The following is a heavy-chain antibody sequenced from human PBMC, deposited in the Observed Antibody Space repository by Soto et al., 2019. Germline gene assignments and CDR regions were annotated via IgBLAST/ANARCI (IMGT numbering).Heavy chain of an antibody. J-gene: IGHJ4*02. CDR3: ARGGWEPHDY. CDR1: GYTFISFG. V-gene: IGHV1-18*01. D-gene: IGHD1-26*01. Sequence: QVQLVQSGGEVKKPGASVKVSCKASGYTFISFGISWVRQAPGQGLEWMGWINVYSGKTNYAQKFQGRVTKTTHTTTSTAYMELTSLRSDDTAVYYCARGGWEPHDYWGQGTLVTVSS. CDR2: INVYSGKT.